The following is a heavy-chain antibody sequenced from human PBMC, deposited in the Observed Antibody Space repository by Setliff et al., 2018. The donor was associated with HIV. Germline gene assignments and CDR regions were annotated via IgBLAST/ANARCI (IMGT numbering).Heavy chain of an antibody. CDR3: AKDPATRQKSSSGWSDSYYYAMDI. Sequence: LRLSCAASGFTFSSYGMHWVRQAPGKGLEWVAFIRYDGSNKYYADSVKGRFTISRDNSKNTLYLQMNSLRAEDTAVYYCAKDPATRQKSSSGWSDSYYYAMDIWGQGTTVTVSS. CDR1: GFTFSSYG. CDR2: IRYDGSNK. V-gene: IGHV3-30*02. D-gene: IGHD6-19*01. J-gene: IGHJ6*02.